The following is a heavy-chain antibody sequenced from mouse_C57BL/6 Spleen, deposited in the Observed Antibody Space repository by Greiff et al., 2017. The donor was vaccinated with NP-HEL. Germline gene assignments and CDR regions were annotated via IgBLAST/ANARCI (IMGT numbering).Heavy chain of an antibody. D-gene: IGHD3-3*01. CDR3: ARRGLAGSFGD. V-gene: IGHV1-26*01. CDR1: GYTFTDYY. Sequence: EVQLQQSGPELVKPGASVKISCKASGYTFTDYYMNWVKQSHGKSLEWIGDINPNNGGTSYNQKFKGKATLTVDKSSSTAYMELRSLTSEDSAVYYCARRGLAGSFGDWGQGTTLTVSS. J-gene: IGHJ2*01. CDR2: INPNNGGT.